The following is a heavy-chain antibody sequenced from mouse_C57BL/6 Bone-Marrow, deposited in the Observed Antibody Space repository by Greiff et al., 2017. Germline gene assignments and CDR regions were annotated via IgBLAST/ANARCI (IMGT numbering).Heavy chain of an antibody. Sequence: EVKLEESGAELVRPGASVKLSCTASGFNIKDDYMHWVKQRPEQGLEWIGWIDPENGDTEYASKFQGKTTITADTSSNTAYLQRSSLTSEDTAVYDWTKGGDDVGEDGGQG. J-gene: IGHJ3*01. V-gene: IGHV14-4*01. CDR2: IDPENGDT. CDR1: GFNIKDDY. D-gene: IGHD2-12*01. CDR3: TKGGDDVGED.